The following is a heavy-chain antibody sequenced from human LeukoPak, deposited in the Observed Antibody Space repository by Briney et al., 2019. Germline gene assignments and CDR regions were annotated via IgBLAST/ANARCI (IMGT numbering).Heavy chain of an antibody. D-gene: IGHD6-19*01. Sequence: MSGGSLRLSCAASGFTFSNYRMHWVRQAPGKGLEWVGRIKSKSDGGTTYYTTPVKGRFTISRDDSRNTLFLQMNSLKTEDTAVYYCVTGIAVAAYWGQGTLVTVSS. CDR3: VTGIAVAAY. V-gene: IGHV3-15*01. CDR2: IKSKSDGGTT. J-gene: IGHJ4*02. CDR1: GFTFSNYR.